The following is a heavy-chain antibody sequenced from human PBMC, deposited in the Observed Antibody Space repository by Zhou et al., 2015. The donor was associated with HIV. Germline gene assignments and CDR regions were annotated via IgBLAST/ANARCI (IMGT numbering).Heavy chain of an antibody. CDR1: GYTFTSYY. CDR2: INPSGGST. D-gene: IGHD6-13*01. CDR3: ARDIAAAGTESYYYYGMDV. V-gene: IGHV1-46*01. Sequence: QVQLVQSGAEVKKPGASVKVSCKASGYTFTSYYMHWVRQAPGQGLEWMGIINPSGGSTSYAQKFQGRVTMTRDTSTSTVYMELSSLRSEDTAVYYCARDIAAAGTESYYYYGMDVWGQGTTVTVSS. J-gene: IGHJ6*02.